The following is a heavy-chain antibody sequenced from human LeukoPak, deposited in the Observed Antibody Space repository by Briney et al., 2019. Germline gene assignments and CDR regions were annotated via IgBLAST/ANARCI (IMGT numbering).Heavy chain of an antibody. V-gene: IGHV3-23*01. CDR2: ISGSASST. D-gene: IGHD2-8*01. Sequence: GGSLRLSCAASGFTFSSYAMSWVRQAPGKGLEWVSAISGSASSTYHADSVKGRFTISRDNSKNTLYLQMNSLRADDTAVYYCAKDSWSLITFNWFDPWGQGTLVTVSS. CDR3: AKDSWSLITFNWFDP. J-gene: IGHJ5*02. CDR1: GFTFSSYA.